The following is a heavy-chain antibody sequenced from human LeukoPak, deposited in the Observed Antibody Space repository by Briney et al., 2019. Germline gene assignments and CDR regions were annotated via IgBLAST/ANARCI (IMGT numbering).Heavy chain of an antibody. D-gene: IGHD5-12*01. CDR3: AREGRYSGYGY. J-gene: IGHJ4*02. V-gene: IGHV4-39*07. CDR1: GGSISSSSYY. CDR2: IYYSGST. Sequence: PSKTLSLTCTVSGGSISSSSYYWGWIRQPPGKGLEWIGSIYYSGSTYYNPSLKSRVTISVDTSKNQFSLKLSSVTAADTAVYYCAREGRYSGYGYWGQGTLVTVSS.